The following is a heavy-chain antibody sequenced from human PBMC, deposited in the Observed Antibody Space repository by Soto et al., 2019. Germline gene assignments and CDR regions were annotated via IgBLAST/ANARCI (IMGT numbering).Heavy chain of an antibody. CDR2: ISADGSSQ. Sequence: QVQLVESGGGEVQPGTSLRLSCAASGFTFSRSPMHWVRQAPGKGLDWVGLISADGSSQHYADSVRGRFIISRDNFRNTMSLQMDRLKPEDTAVYYCARPVVAGTPDYWGRGALVSVSS. CDR3: ARPVVAGTPDY. J-gene: IGHJ4*02. D-gene: IGHD2-15*01. V-gene: IGHV3-30-3*01. CDR1: GFTFSRSP.